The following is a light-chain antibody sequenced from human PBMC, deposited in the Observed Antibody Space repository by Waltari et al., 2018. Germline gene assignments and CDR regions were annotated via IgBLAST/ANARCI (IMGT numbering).Light chain of an antibody. CDR3: CSYAGSYTWV. CDR2: DVS. Sequence: QSALTQPRSVSGSPGQSVTISCTGTSSDVGGYNYVSWYQHHPGVSWYQQHPGKTPKIIIYDVSKRPSGVPDRFSGSKSGNTASLTISGLQAEDEADYYCCSYAGSYTWVFGGGTKLTVL. V-gene: IGLV2-11*01. CDR1: SSDVGGYNY. J-gene: IGLJ3*02.